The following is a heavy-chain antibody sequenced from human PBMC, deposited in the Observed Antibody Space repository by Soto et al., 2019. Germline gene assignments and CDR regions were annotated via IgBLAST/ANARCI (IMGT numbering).Heavy chain of an antibody. CDR2: ISLYSDGA. J-gene: IGHJ5*02. Sequence: QVPLVQSGGEVKRPGASVKVSCKTSGYTFSNYGITWVRQAPGQPLEWLGWISLYSDGANYAQKFQGRVSMTTDTSTTTAYMELRSPRSDDTAVYYCARVVPGAEAWFGPWGQGTLVTVSS. CDR1: GYTFSNYG. D-gene: IGHD2-2*01. V-gene: IGHV1-18*01. CDR3: ARVVPGAEAWFGP.